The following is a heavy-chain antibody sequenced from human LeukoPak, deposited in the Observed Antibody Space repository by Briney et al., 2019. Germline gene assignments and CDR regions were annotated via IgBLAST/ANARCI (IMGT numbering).Heavy chain of an antibody. V-gene: IGHV4-59*08. J-gene: IGHJ3*02. CDR2: IYHSGST. D-gene: IGHD1-1*01. CDR1: SASVSSYY. Sequence: SVTLSLTCTISSASVSSYYWSWIRQPPGKGLEWIGYIYHSGSTIYNPSLKSRVTISLDTSKNQFSLKLSSVTAADTAVYYCARPSGMGPAFDIWGQGTMVTVSS. CDR3: ARPSGMGPAFDI.